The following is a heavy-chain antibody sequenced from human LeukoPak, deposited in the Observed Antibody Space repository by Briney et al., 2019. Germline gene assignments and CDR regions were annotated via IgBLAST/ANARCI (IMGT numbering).Heavy chain of an antibody. Sequence: GSVKVSCKASGYTFTTYGISWVRQAPGQGLEWMGWISAYNGNTNFAQKLQGTVTMTTDTSTSTAYMHLRTLRSDDTAVYYCARTLGGSHPGTCFATWGQGTLVPVSP. CDR2: ISAYNGNT. J-gene: IGHJ5*02. CDR3: ARTLGGSHPGTCFAT. D-gene: IGHD1-26*01. V-gene: IGHV1-18*01. CDR1: GYTFTTYG.